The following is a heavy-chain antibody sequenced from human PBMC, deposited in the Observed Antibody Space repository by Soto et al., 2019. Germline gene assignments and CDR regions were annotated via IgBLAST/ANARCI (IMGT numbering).Heavy chain of an antibody. J-gene: IGHJ4*02. Sequence: SETLSLTCTVSGDSISTADYYWNWIRQPPGKGLEWIGYIYYSGNTYYIPSLKSRVTISVDTSMNQISLKLNSVTAADTAVYYCARGIYRTSSFFDSWGQGTLVTVSS. CDR1: GDSISTADYY. CDR2: IYYSGNT. D-gene: IGHD6-6*01. CDR3: ARGIYRTSSFFDS. V-gene: IGHV4-30-4*01.